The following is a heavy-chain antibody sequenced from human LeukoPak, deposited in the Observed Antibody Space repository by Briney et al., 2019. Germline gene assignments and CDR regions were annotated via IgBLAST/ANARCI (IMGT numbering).Heavy chain of an antibody. D-gene: IGHD2-15*01. CDR1: GYSFTSYW. V-gene: IGHV5-51*01. CDR3: ARSDYCSGGSCSPSNWFDP. Sequence: GESLNISCKGSGYSFTSYWIGWVRQMPGKGLEWMGIIYPGDSDTRYSPSFQGQVTISADKSISTAYLQWSSLKASDTAMYYCARSDYCSGGSCSPSNWFDPWGQGTLVTVSS. J-gene: IGHJ5*02. CDR2: IYPGDSDT.